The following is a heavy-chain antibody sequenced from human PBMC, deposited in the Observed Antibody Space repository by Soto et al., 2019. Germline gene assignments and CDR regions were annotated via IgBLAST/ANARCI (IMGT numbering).Heavy chain of an antibody. CDR3: ARDSEATRNNWFDP. J-gene: IGHJ5*02. V-gene: IGHV3-33*01. CDR2: IWYDGSNK. Sequence: QVQLVESGGGVVQPGRSLRLSCAASGFTFSSYGMHWVRQAPGKGLEWVAVIWYDGSNKYYADSVKGRFTISRDNSKHTLYLQMNSLRAEDTAVYYCARDSEATRNNWFDPWGQGTLVTVSS. CDR1: GFTFSSYG. D-gene: IGHD5-12*01.